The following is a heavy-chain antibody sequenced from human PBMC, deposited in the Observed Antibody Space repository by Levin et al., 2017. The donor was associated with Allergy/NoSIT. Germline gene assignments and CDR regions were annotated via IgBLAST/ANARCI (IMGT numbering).Heavy chain of an antibody. CDR2: IGGSGSSK. J-gene: IGHJ4*02. Sequence: PGGSLRLSCAASGFTFNTYSMNWARQAPGKGLEWVSYIGGSGSSKSYADSVKGRFTISRDNAKNSLYLQMNSLRAEDTAVYYCARDHDWAFDYWGQGTLLTVSS. CDR3: ARDHDWAFDY. D-gene: IGHD3-9*01. CDR1: GFTFNTYS. V-gene: IGHV3-48*01.